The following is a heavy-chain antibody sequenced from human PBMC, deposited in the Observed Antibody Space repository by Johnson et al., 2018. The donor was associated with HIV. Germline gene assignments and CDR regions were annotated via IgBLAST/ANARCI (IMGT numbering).Heavy chain of an antibody. V-gene: IGHV3-15*01. CDR3: TDYNFWTKRAFDI. CDR2: IKSKRDGGAI. Sequence: VQLVESGGGLVKPGGSLKLSCEASGFTFSNVWMHWVRQAPGRGLEWVGRIKSKRDGGAIDYAAPVQGRFTISRDDSKNTLYLQMNSLKIEDTAVYYCTDYNFWTKRAFDIWGQGTMVTVSS. CDR1: GFTFSNVW. D-gene: IGHD3-3*01. J-gene: IGHJ3*02.